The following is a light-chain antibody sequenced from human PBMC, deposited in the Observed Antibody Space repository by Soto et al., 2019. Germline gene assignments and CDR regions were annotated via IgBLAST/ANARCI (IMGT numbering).Light chain of an antibody. J-gene: IGKJ3*01. CDR3: MQGIQFPFT. CDR2: KVS. V-gene: IGKV2-30*01. Sequence: DVVMTQSPLYLPVTLGQPASVSCRSGQSLVYSDGNTYLSWFQQRPGQSPRRLIYKVSNRDSWVADRFSGSGSDTDFTLKISRVEAEDVGVYYCMQGIQFPFTFGPGTKVDLK. CDR1: QSLVYSDGNTY.